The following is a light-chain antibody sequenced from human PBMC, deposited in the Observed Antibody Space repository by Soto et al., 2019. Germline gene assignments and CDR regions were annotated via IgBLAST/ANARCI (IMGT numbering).Light chain of an antibody. CDR1: QSISSW. CDR3: QQFNNYSIT. J-gene: IGKJ5*01. CDR2: DAS. Sequence: DIQMTQSPSTLSASVGDRVTITCRASQSISSWLAWYQQKPGKAPKLLIYDASSLESGVPSRFSGSGSGTDFTLTISSLQPEDFATYYCQQFNNYSITFGQGTRLEIK. V-gene: IGKV1-5*01.